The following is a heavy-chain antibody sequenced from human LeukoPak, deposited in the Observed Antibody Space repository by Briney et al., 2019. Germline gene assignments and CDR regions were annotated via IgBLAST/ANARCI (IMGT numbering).Heavy chain of an antibody. CDR1: GASISPYY. D-gene: IGHD3-10*01. Sequence: SGTLSLTCTVSGASISPYYWKWIRQPAGKGLEWIGRLYPSGSSDYNPSLKSRVTMSVDTSRNQFSLRVTSVTAADTAIYYCARDLSGSLYFDYWGQGILVTVSA. V-gene: IGHV4-4*07. CDR2: LYPSGSS. J-gene: IGHJ4*02. CDR3: ARDLSGSLYFDY.